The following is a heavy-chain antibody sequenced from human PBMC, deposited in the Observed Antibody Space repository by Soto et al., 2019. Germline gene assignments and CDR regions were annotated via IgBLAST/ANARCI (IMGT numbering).Heavy chain of an antibody. CDR3: ARESLRTVTTDY. J-gene: IGHJ4*02. D-gene: IGHD4-17*01. V-gene: IGHV1-18*01. CDR1: CFTFSRFG. CDR2: ISAYNGNT. Sequence: GGPVKGSCKASCFTFSRFGISWVRQAPGQGLEWMGWISAYNGNTNYAQKLQGRVTMTTDTSTSTAYMELRSLRSDDTAVYYCARESLRTVTTDYWGQGTLVTVSS.